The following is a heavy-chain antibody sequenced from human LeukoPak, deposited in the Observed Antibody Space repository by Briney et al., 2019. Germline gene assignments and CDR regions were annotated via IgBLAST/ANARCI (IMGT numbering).Heavy chain of an antibody. CDR3: ARDEDHAAAY. Sequence: PGGSLRLSCAASGFTFFRSWMSWVRQAPGKGLEWVANINQDGSDKYYVDSVKGRFTISRDNAKNSLYLQMNSLRADDTAVYYCARDEDHAAAYWGLGTLVTVSS. CDR2: INQDGSDK. CDR1: GFTFFRSW. V-gene: IGHV3-7*03. J-gene: IGHJ4*02. D-gene: IGHD2-15*01.